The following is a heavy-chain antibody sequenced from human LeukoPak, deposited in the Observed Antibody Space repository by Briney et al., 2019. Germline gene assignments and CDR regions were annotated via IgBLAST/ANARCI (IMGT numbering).Heavy chain of an antibody. J-gene: IGHJ4*02. CDR2: IYTSGST. CDR3: ARERRLRWSLYYFDY. CDR1: GGSISSSSYY. V-gene: IGHV4-61*02. D-gene: IGHD4-23*01. Sequence: SETLSLTCTVSGGSISSSSYYWSWIRQPAGKGLEWIGRIYTSGSTNYNPSLKSRVTVSVDTSKNQFSLKLTSVTAADTAMYYCARERRLRWSLYYFDYWGQGTLVTVSS.